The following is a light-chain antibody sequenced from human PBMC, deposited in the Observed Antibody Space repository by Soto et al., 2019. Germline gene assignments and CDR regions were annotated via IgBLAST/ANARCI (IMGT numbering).Light chain of an antibody. CDR2: GAS. J-gene: IGKJ1*01. Sequence: EIVLTQSPGTLSLSPGERATLSCRASQNVRSNYLAWYQQKLGQTPRLLIYGASSRATGIPDRFSGSVSGTDFTLTISRLDPEDFAVYYCEQYDSTPRTFGQGTKVDI. CDR3: EQYDSTPRT. CDR1: QNVRSNY. V-gene: IGKV3-20*01.